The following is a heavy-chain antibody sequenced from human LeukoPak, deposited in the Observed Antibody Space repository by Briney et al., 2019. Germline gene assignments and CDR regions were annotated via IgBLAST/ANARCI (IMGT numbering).Heavy chain of an antibody. CDR2: ISSSSSYI. CDR1: GFTFSSYS. Sequence: PGGSLRLSCAASGFTFSSYSMNWVRQAPGKGLEWVSSISSSSSYIYYADSVKGRFTTSRDNAKNSLSLQLNSLRVEDTAVYYCARGHYDVLAASYKWTPDYWGQGTLVTVSS. D-gene: IGHD3-9*01. CDR3: ARGHYDVLAASYKWTPDY. J-gene: IGHJ4*02. V-gene: IGHV3-21*01.